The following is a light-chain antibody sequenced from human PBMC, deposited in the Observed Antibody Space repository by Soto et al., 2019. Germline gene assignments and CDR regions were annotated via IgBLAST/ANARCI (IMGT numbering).Light chain of an antibody. J-gene: IGKJ1*01. Sequence: EIVLTQSPGNLSLSPGERATLSCRASQSVDDNLAWYQQKPGQAPRLLIYGASTRATGIPARFSGSGSGTEFTLTISGLQSEDFALYYCQQYHNLWTFGRGTKVDIK. CDR3: QQYHNLWT. CDR2: GAS. CDR1: QSVDDN. V-gene: IGKV3-15*01.